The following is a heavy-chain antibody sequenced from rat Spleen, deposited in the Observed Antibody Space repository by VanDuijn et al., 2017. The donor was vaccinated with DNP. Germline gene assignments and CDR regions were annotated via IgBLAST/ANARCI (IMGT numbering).Heavy chain of an antibody. D-gene: IGHD4-3*01. CDR3: VRWNSGHFDY. V-gene: IGHV5-22*01. CDR2: IGSAAYAP. J-gene: IGHJ2*01. Sequence: EVHLVESGGGLVQPGRSLKLSCAASGFTFSDYYMAWVRQAPAKGLEWVAYIGSAAYAPYYGDSVKGRFTISRDNAKSTLYLQMNSLRSEDMATYYCVRWNSGHFDYWGQGVMVTVSS. CDR1: GFTFSDYY.